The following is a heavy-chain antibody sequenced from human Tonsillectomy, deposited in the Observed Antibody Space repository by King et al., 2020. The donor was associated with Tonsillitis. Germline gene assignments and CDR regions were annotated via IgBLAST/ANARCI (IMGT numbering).Heavy chain of an antibody. CDR3: TRGLTMNFGRVTALGRFDP. CDR1: GFTFSAYW. D-gene: IGHD3/OR15-3a*01. Sequence: VQLVESGGGLVLPGGSLRLSCAASGFTFSAYWMAWVRQAPGKGLEWVANINQDGDKKSYVDFLKGRFTISRDNAKNSVYLHMNSLRADDTAVYYCTRGLTMNFGRVTALGRFDPWGQGTLVTVSS. CDR2: INQDGDKK. J-gene: IGHJ5*02. V-gene: IGHV3-7*03.